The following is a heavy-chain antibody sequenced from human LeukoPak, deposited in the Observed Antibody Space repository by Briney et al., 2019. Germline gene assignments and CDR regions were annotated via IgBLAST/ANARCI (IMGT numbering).Heavy chain of an antibody. Sequence: GGSLRLSCVVSGLTVSSNYMSWVRQAPGMGLEWVSMIYSDGTTYYVDSVKGRFTISRDNSKNTLYLQMNSLRDEDTAVYYCARELGGSAFDIWGQGTMVTVSS. J-gene: IGHJ3*02. CDR2: IYSDGTT. CDR3: ARELGGSAFDI. V-gene: IGHV3-53*01. D-gene: IGHD3-16*01. CDR1: GLTVSSNY.